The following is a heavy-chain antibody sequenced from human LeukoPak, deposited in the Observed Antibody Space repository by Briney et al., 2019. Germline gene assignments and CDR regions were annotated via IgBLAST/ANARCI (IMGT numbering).Heavy chain of an antibody. D-gene: IGHD5-18*01. Sequence: ASVKVSCKASGYTFTSYGISWVRQAPGQGLEWMGWISAYNGNTNYAQKLQGRVTMTTDTSTSTAYMELSSLRSEDTAVYYCARERGYSYVLNWFDPWGQGTLVTVSS. J-gene: IGHJ5*02. V-gene: IGHV1-18*01. CDR3: ARERGYSYVLNWFDP. CDR2: ISAYNGNT. CDR1: GYTFTSYG.